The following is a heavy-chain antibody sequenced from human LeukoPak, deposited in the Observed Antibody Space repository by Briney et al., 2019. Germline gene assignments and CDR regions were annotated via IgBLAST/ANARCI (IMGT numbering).Heavy chain of an antibody. Sequence: GGSLRLSCAASGFTFSSYWMHWVRQAPGKGLVWVSRINSDGSSTSYADSVRGRFTISRDNAKNTLYLQMNSLRAEDTAVYYCARDRAVAYEYNWFDPWGQGTLVTVSS. D-gene: IGHD5-12*01. CDR3: ARDRAVAYEYNWFDP. CDR1: GFTFSSYW. J-gene: IGHJ5*02. V-gene: IGHV3-74*01. CDR2: INSDGSST.